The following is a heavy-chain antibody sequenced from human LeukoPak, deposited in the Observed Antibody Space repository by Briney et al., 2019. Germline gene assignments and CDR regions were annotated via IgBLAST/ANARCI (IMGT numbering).Heavy chain of an antibody. V-gene: IGHV3-23*01. CDR2: ISGSGGST. Sequence: QTGGSLRLSCAASGFTFSSYAMSWVRQAPGKGLEWVSAISGSGGSTYYADSVKGRFTISRDNSKNTLYLQMNSLRDEDTAVYCCARGAPLEYCGGDCSRLLDYWGQGTLVTVSS. J-gene: IGHJ4*02. CDR1: GFTFSSYA. D-gene: IGHD2-21*02. CDR3: ARGAPLEYCGGDCSRLLDY.